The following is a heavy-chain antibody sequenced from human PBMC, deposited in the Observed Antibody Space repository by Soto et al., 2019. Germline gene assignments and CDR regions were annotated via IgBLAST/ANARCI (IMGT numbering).Heavy chain of an antibody. Sequence: QITLKESGPTLLKPTQTLTLTCTVSGFSLSTSGLGVGWIRQPPGKSLEWLALIYLDDVQRYNPSLQTRLTIXXDXSXXQVVLTMTTMDPVDTATYYCAHSPCSGGTCYLFDYWGQGALVTVSS. CDR3: AHSPCSGGTCYLFDY. CDR2: IYLDDVQ. D-gene: IGHD2-15*01. V-gene: IGHV2-5*02. J-gene: IGHJ4*02. CDR1: GFSLSTSGLG.